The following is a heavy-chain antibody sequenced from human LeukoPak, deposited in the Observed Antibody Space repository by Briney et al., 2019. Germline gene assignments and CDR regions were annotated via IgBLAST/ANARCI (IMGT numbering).Heavy chain of an antibody. D-gene: IGHD1-26*01. J-gene: IGHJ4*02. CDR2: IDWDDDK. CDR1: GFSLRTSGMR. V-gene: IGHV2-70*04. Sequence: SGPTLVNPTQTLTLTCTFSGFSLRTSGMRVSWIRQPPGKALEWLARIDWDDDKFYSISLKPRLTISKDTSKTQVVRTMTNMDPEDTATYYCARMISGTYLDYWGQGTLVTVSS. CDR3: ARMISGTYLDY.